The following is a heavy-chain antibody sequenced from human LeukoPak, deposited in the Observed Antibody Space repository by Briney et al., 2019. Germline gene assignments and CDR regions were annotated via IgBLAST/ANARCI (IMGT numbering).Heavy chain of an antibody. Sequence: PGGSLRLSCAASGFSFNSYAMNWVRQAPGKGLEWVSGISDSGGTTDYADSVKGRFTISRDNSKNTVYLQMNSLRGEDTAVYYCVKRHGSYSYFFDYWGQGTLVTVSS. J-gene: IGHJ4*02. CDR3: VKRHGSYSYFFDY. CDR2: ISDSGGTT. V-gene: IGHV3-23*01. D-gene: IGHD1-26*01. CDR1: GFSFNSYA.